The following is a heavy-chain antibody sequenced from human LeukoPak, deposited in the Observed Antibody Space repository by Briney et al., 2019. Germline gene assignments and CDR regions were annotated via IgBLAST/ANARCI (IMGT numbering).Heavy chain of an antibody. J-gene: IGHJ4*02. CDR3: ARCRLVVPGLYYFDY. V-gene: IGHV4-39*01. Sequence: PSETLSLTCTVSGGSISSNSYYWGWIRQPPGKGLEWIGSIFYSGSTYDNPSLKSRVTISVDTSKNQFSLKLSSATAADTAVYYCARCRLVVPGLYYFDYWGQGTLVTSSS. D-gene: IGHD2-2*01. CDR2: IFYSGST. CDR1: GGSISSNSYY.